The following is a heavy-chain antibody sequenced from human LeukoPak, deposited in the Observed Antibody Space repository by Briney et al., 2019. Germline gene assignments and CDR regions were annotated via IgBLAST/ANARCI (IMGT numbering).Heavy chain of an antibody. J-gene: IGHJ4*02. D-gene: IGHD2/OR15-2a*01. Sequence: SETLSLTCTVSGGSISSYYWSWIRQPPGKGLEWIAYISDIGSINYNPPLMSRVTISLDTSKNQFSLKLSSVTAADTAVYYCAGHHPRNTVDFWGQGTLVTVSS. CDR1: GGSISSYY. V-gene: IGHV4-59*08. CDR3: AGHHPRNTVDF. CDR2: ISDIGSI.